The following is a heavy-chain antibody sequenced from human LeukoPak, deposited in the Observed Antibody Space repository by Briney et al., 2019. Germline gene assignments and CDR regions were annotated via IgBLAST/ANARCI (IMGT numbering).Heavy chain of an antibody. D-gene: IGHD3-10*01. Sequence: SETLSLTCTVSGGSISSSSYYWGWIRQPPGKGLEWIGSIYYSGSTYYNPSLKSRVTISVDTSKNQFFLKLSSVTAADTAVYYCARNNMVRGVIEYFQHWGQGTLVTVSS. V-gene: IGHV4-39*01. CDR1: GGSISSSSYY. CDR2: IYYSGST. J-gene: IGHJ1*01. CDR3: ARNNMVRGVIEYFQH.